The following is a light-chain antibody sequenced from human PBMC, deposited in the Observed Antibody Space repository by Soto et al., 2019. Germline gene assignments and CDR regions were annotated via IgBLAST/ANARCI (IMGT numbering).Light chain of an antibody. CDR2: DVS. CDR1: SSDLGGYDY. Sequence: QSALTQPASVSGSPGQSITISCTGTSSDLGGYDYVSWYQHHPGKAPKLMIHDVSNRPSGVSNRFSGSKSGNTASLTISGLQPEDEADYYCSSYTSSSTLGVFGTGTKVTVL. V-gene: IGLV2-14*03. J-gene: IGLJ1*01. CDR3: SSYTSSSTLGV.